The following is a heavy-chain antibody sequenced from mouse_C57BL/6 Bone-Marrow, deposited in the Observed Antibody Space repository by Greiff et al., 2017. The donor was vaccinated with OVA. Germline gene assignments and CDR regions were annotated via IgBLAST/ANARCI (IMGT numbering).Heavy chain of an antibody. Sequence: EVKVVESGGGLVKPGGSLKLSCAASGFTFSSYAMSWVRQTPEKRLEWVATISDGGSYTYYPDNVKGRFTISRDNAKNNLYLQMSHLKSEDTAMYYCARYYYGSSYPWFAYWGQGTLVTVSA. J-gene: IGHJ3*01. V-gene: IGHV5-4*03. CDR1: GFTFSSYA. CDR2: ISDGGSYT. CDR3: ARYYYGSSYPWFAY. D-gene: IGHD1-1*01.